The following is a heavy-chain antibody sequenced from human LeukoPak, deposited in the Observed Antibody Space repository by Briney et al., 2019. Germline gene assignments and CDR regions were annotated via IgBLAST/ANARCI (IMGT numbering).Heavy chain of an antibody. CDR1: GFIFSGSA. J-gene: IGHJ3*02. CDR2: IRSKANGYAT. Sequence: TGGSLKLSCAASGFIFSGSAMHWVRQASGKGLEWLGRIRSKANGYATAYAASVKGRFTILRDDSKNMAYLQMSSLKTEDTAVYYCARPYCSSTTCYEYSAFDIWGQGTMVTVSS. CDR3: ARPYCSSTTCYEYSAFDI. D-gene: IGHD2-2*01. V-gene: IGHV3-73*01.